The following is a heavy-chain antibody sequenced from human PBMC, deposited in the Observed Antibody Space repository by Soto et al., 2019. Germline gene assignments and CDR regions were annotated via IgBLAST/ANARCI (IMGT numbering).Heavy chain of an antibody. CDR3: ARVDYSNYYYYYYMDV. V-gene: IGHV3-23*01. J-gene: IGHJ6*03. Sequence: PGGSLRLSCAASGFTFSSYAMSWVRQAPGKGLEWVSAISGSGGSTYYADSVKGRFTISRDNSKNTLYLQMNSLRSDDTAVYYCARVDYSNYYYYYYMDVWGKGTTVTVAS. D-gene: IGHD4-4*01. CDR2: ISGSGGST. CDR1: GFTFSSYA.